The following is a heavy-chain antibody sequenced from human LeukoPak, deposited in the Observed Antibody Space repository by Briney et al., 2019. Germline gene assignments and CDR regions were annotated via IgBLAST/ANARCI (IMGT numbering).Heavy chain of an antibody. CDR1: GGSISTSSYY. D-gene: IGHD6-19*01. V-gene: IGHV4-39*07. J-gene: IGHJ4*02. Sequence: SETLSLTCTVSGGSISTSSYYWGWVRQPPGKGLEWIGNIFYSGSTYYSPSLKSRVTISVDTSRNQFSLKLSSVTAADTALYYCSRASSTSYYDYWGQGSLVTVSS. CDR2: IFYSGST. CDR3: SRASSTSYYDY.